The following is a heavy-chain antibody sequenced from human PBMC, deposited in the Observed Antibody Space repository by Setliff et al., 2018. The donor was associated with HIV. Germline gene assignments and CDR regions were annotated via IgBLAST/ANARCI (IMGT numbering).Heavy chain of an antibody. Sequence: GSLRLSCAASGFTFSTHAMNWVRQAPGKGLEWVSGISAGGGNTIYYADSVKGRFTISRDNSKNTLYLQMNSLRADDTAVYFCARVRETSGGYWGNFYYYMDVWGKGTTVTVSS. CDR1: GFTFSTHA. CDR2: ISAGGGNTI. D-gene: IGHD2-21*02. CDR3: ARVRETSGGYWGNFYYYMDV. J-gene: IGHJ6*03. V-gene: IGHV3-23*01.